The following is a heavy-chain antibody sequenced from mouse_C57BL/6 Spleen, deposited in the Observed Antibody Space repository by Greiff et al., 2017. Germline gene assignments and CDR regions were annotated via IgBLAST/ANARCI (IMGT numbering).Heavy chain of an antibody. Sequence: QVQLKESGPELVKPGASVKISCKASGYAFSSSWMNWVKQRPGQGLEWIGRIYPGDGDTNYNGKCKGKATLTADKSSSTAYMQLSSLTSEDSAVCVCEREGYYCGWDFWGWGTGATVTVAT. J-gene: IGHJ1*03. CDR2: IYPGDGDT. V-gene: IGHV1-82*01. CDR3: EREGYYCGWDFWG. CDR1: GYAFSSSW. D-gene: IGHD2-3*01.